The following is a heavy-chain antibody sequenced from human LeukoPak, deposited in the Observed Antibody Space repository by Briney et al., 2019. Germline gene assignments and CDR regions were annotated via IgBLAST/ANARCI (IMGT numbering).Heavy chain of an antibody. Sequence: PSETLSLTCAVSGGSISSSNWWSWVRQPPGKGLEWIGEIYHSGSTNYNPSLKSRVTISVDKSKNQFSLKLSSVTAADTAVYYCARGWAAIVSYFDYWGQGTLVTVSS. D-gene: IGHD2-2*01. CDR3: ARGWAAIVSYFDY. CDR1: GGSISSSNW. J-gene: IGHJ4*02. V-gene: IGHV4-4*02. CDR2: IYHSGST.